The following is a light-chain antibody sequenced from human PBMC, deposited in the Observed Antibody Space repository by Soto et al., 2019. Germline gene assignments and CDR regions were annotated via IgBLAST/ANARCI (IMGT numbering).Light chain of an antibody. CDR2: DVT. J-gene: IGLJ1*01. CDR1: SSDVGGFNY. Sequence: QSALTQPASVSGSPGQSITTSCTGTSSDVGGFNYVSWYQQHPGKAPKLMIYDVTNRPSGVSYRFSGSKSGNTASLTISGLQAEDEADYYCNSYTSSSTYVLGTG. V-gene: IGLV2-14*03. CDR3: NSYTSSSTYV.